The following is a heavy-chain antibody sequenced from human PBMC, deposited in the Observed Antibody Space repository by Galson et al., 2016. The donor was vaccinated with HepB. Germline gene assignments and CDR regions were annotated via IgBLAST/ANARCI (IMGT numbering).Heavy chain of an antibody. V-gene: IGHV6-1*01. D-gene: IGHD3-16*01. Sequence: CAISGDSVSSDTAAWNWIRQSPSRGLEWLGRTYYRSKWYNDDAVPVKSRIIIDPDTSKNQFSLQLSPVTPEDSAVYYGARDPSGGETIYDFWGQGTLVTVSS. CDR1: GDSVSSDTAA. CDR2: TYYRSKWYN. CDR3: ARDPSGGETIYDF. J-gene: IGHJ4*02.